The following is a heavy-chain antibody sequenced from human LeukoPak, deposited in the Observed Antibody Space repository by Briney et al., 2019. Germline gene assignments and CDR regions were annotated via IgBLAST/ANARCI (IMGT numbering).Heavy chain of an antibody. D-gene: IGHD6-13*01. CDR3: ADSSWYEIYYFDY. J-gene: IGHJ4*02. CDR2: ISGSGGST. CDR1: GFTFSSYA. V-gene: IGHV3-23*01. Sequence: GGSLRLSCAASGFTFSSYAMSGVRQAPGKGLEWVSAISGSGGSTYYADSVKGRFTISRDNSKNTLYLQMNSLRAEDTAVYYCADSSWYEIYYFDYWGQGTLVTVSS.